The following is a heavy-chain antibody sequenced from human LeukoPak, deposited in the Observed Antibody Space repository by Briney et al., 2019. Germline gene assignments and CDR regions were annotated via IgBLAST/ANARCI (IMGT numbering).Heavy chain of an antibody. Sequence: GGSLRLSCAASGFTFSSYSMNWVRQAPGKGREWVSYISSSSSTIYYADSVKGRFTISRDNAKNSLYLQMNSLRAEDTAVYYCASTPIVVVPAASQRTFDYWGQGTLVTVSS. CDR3: ASTPIVVVPAASQRTFDY. D-gene: IGHD2-2*01. J-gene: IGHJ4*02. CDR2: ISSSSSTI. V-gene: IGHV3-48*01. CDR1: GFTFSSYS.